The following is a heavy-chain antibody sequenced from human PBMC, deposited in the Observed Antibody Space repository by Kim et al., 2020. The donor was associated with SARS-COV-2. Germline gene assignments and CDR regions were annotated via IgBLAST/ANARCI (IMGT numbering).Heavy chain of an antibody. Sequence: SYTTEYAASVKGRFTISRDDSKNSLYLQMNSLKTDDTAVYYCARGWFGGNWGQGTLVTVSS. V-gene: IGHV3-72*01. CDR3: ARGWFGGN. D-gene: IGHD3-10*01. CDR2: SYTT. J-gene: IGHJ4*02.